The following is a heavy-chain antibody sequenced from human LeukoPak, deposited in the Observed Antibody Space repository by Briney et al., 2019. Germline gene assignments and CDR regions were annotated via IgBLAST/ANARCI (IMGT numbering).Heavy chain of an antibody. CDR2: IYSGGST. D-gene: IGHD4-17*01. Sequence: GGSLRLSCAASGISVSNNYMSWVRQAPGKGLEWVSVIYSGGSTYYADSVKGRFTISRDNSKNTLYLQMNSLRAEDAAVYYCTRDRIDYGDYVDYWGQGTLVTVSS. V-gene: IGHV3-66*01. CDR3: TRDRIDYGDYVDY. J-gene: IGHJ4*02. CDR1: GISVSNNY.